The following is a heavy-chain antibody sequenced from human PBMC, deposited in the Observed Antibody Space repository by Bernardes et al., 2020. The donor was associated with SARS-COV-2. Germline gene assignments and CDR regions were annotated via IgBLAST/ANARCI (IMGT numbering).Heavy chain of an antibody. CDR1: GFTFSSCG. CDR3: AKYTVTTLYYYGMDI. CDR2: IGVNGDNT. J-gene: IGHJ6*02. V-gene: IGHV3-23*01. D-gene: IGHD4-4*01. Sequence: GGSLRLSCAASGFTFSSCGMSWGRQAPGKGLEWVSHIGVNGDNTQYAESVKGRFTISRDNSKNTLHLQLSSLRAEDTAVSYCAKYTVTTLYYYGMDIWGQGTTVTVSS.